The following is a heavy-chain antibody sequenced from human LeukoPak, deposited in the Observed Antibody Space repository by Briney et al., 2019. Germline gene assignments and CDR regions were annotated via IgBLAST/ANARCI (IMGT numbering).Heavy chain of an antibody. CDR3: AREVKSGYPPWDWFDP. CDR2: IYYSGST. Sequence: PSETLSLTCTVSGGSFSSSSYYWGWIRQPPGKGLEWIGYIYYSGSTYYNPSLKSRVTIAVDTSKNQFSLKLSSVTAADTAVYYCAREVKSGYPPWDWFDPWGQGTLVTVSS. CDR1: GGSFSSSSYY. V-gene: IGHV4-31*03. J-gene: IGHJ5*02. D-gene: IGHD5-12*01.